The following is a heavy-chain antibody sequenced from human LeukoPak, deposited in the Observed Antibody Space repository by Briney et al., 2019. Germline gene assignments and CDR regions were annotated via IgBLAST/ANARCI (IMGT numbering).Heavy chain of an antibody. J-gene: IGHJ6*02. CDR2: MNQDGSAK. D-gene: IGHD3-16*01. V-gene: IGHV3-7*01. CDR3: ATYTHWVAGDV. CDR1: GFTFSDSW. Sequence: GGSLRLSCAASGFTFSDSWMSWVRQAPGKGLEWVANMNQDGSAKGYVDSVKGRFTISRDNARNSLYLQMSSLRPEDMAVYYCATYTHWVAGDVWGQGTTVTVSS.